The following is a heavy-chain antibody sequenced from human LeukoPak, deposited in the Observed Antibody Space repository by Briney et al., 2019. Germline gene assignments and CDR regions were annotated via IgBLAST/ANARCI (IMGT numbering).Heavy chain of an antibody. CDR2: INTNTGNP. J-gene: IGHJ4*02. CDR1: GYTFTSYA. Sequence: ASVKVSCKASGYTFTSYAMNWVRQAPGQGLEWMGWINTNTGNPTYAQGFTGRFVFSLDTSVSTAYLQISSLKAEDTAVCYCATIYYGSAFDYWGQGTLVTVSS. D-gene: IGHD3-10*01. CDR3: ATIYYGSAFDY. V-gene: IGHV7-4-1*02.